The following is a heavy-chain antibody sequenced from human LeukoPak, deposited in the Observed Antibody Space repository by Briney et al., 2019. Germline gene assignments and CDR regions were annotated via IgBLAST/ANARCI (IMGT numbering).Heavy chain of an antibody. V-gene: IGHV3-30*18. D-gene: IGHD3-16*01. CDR3: AKVKGEVIGAFDI. J-gene: IGHJ3*02. Sequence: QPGRSLRLSCAASRFTFSSHGMHWVRQAPGKGLEWVAVISYDGNNRYYADSVKGRFTISRYNSKNTLYLQMNSLRAEDTAVYYCAKVKGEVIGAFDIWGQGTMVTVSS. CDR1: RFTFSSHG. CDR2: ISYDGNNR.